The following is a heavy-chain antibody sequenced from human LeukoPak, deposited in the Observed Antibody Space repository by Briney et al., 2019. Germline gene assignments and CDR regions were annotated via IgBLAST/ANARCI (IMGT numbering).Heavy chain of an antibody. CDR3: ASSTYDYVWGSYRFPGGTDAFDI. D-gene: IGHD3-16*02. J-gene: IGHJ3*02. Sequence: GGSLRLSCAASGFTFSSYWMSWVRQAPGKGLEWVANIKQDGSEKYYVDSVKGRFTISRDNAKNSLYLQMNSLRAEDTSVYYCASSTYDYVWGSYRFPGGTDAFDIWGQGTMVTVSS. CDR1: GFTFSSYW. CDR2: IKQDGSEK. V-gene: IGHV3-7*01.